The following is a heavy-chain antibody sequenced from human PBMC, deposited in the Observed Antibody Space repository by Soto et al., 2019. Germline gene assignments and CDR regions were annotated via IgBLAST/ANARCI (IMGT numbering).Heavy chain of an antibody. V-gene: IGHV3-30*18. Sequence: QVQLAESGGGVVQPGRSLTITCAASGFTLGTYGMHWVRQAPGKGLEWVAVISNDGGDKYYSDSVMGRVTISRDNSKNTRFLQMNSLRAEDTAVYFCAKEFFDSSGFYPSLDALDIWGQGTVVTVSS. J-gene: IGHJ3*02. CDR3: AKEFFDSSGFYPSLDALDI. D-gene: IGHD3-22*01. CDR1: GFTLGTYG. CDR2: ISNDGGDK.